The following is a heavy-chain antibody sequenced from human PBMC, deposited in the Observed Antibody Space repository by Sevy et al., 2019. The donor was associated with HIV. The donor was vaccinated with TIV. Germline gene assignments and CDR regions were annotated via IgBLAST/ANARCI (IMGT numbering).Heavy chain of an antibody. CDR2: ISGGGGGT. CDR1: GFTFNNYA. V-gene: IGHV3-23*01. CDR3: AKSYIRDRGDGWYFDL. D-gene: IGHD1-26*01. Sequence: GGSLRLSCAASGFTFNNYAMSWVRQAPGKGLEGEGLEWVSTISGGGGGTYYADVVGSRFTISGDKTKNKLYLKVNSLSDEDTVVYCCAKSYIRDRGDGWYFDLWGRGTLVTVSS. J-gene: IGHJ2*01.